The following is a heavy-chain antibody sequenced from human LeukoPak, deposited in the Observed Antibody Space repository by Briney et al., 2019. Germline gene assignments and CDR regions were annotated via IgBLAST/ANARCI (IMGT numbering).Heavy chain of an antibody. D-gene: IGHD3-22*01. CDR2: ITPSGDNM. CDR3: GRDAVVDYYDSSGMIDY. J-gene: IGHJ4*02. Sequence: GGSLRLSCAASEFAFRHYNMNWVRQAPGKGLEWVSSITPSGDNMYYADSVKGRFTISRDNAENSLYLQMNSLRAEDTAVYYCGRDAVVDYYDSSGMIDYWGQGTLVTVSS. V-gene: IGHV3-21*01. CDR1: EFAFRHYN.